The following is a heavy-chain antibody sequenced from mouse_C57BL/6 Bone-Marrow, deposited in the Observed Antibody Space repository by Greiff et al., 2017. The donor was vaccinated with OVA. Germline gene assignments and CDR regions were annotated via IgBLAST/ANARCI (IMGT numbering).Heavy chain of an antibody. CDR1: GFTFSDFY. Sequence: EVMLVESGGGLVQSGRSLRLSCATSGFTFSDFYMEWVRQAPGKGLEWIAASRNKANDYTTEYSASVKGRFIVSRDTSQSILYLQMNALRAEDTAIYYCARDASYGGMGVAYWGQGTLVTVSA. J-gene: IGHJ3*01. D-gene: IGHD1-1*01. CDR3: ARDASYGGMGVAY. V-gene: IGHV7-1*01. CDR2: SRNKANDYTT.